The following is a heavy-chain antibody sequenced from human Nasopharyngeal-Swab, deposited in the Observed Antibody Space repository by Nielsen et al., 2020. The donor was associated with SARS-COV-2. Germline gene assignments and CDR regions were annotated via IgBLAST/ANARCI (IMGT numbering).Heavy chain of an antibody. D-gene: IGHD3-22*01. CDR3: ARIRGLGWYFDL. Sequence: SGPTLVKPTETLTLTCTVSGFSLSNARMGVRWIRQPPGKALEWLAHIFSNDEKSYSTSLKSRLTISKDTSKSQVVLTMTNMDPVDTATYYCARIRGLGWYFDLWGRGTLVTVSS. V-gene: IGHV2-26*01. CDR2: IFSNDEK. J-gene: IGHJ2*01. CDR1: GFSLSNARMG.